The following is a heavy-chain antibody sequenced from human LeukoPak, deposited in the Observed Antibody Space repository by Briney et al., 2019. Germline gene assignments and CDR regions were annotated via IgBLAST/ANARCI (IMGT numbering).Heavy chain of an antibody. D-gene: IGHD2-21*01. J-gene: IGHJ4*02. CDR3: AKFLPTHIVVANYYFDY. CDR2: ISGSGGST. V-gene: IGHV3-23*01. Sequence: GGSLRLSCAASAFTFSSCAMSWVRQAPGKGLEWVSAISGSGGSTYYADSVKGRFTISRDNSKNTLYLQMNSLRAEDTAVYYCAKFLPTHIVVANYYFDYWGQGTLVTVSS. CDR1: AFTFSSCA.